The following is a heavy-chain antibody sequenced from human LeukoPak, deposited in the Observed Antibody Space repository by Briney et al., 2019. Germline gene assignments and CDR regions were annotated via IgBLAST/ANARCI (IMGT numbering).Heavy chain of an antibody. Sequence: GGSLRLSCAASGFTFSSYWMHWVRQAPGKGLVWVSRIHTDGSITNYADSVKGRFTISRDNAKNTLYLQMNSLRAEDTAVYYCARDPPSGSYFPYYFDYWGQGTLVTVSS. CDR3: ARDPPSGSYFPYYFDY. CDR2: IHTDGSIT. D-gene: IGHD1-26*01. CDR1: GFTFSSYW. J-gene: IGHJ4*02. V-gene: IGHV3-74*01.